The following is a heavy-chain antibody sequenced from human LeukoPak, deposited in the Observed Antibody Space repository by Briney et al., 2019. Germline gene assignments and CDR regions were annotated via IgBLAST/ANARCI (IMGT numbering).Heavy chain of an antibody. CDR3: ARGAPLKLRSTSCEYFQH. CDR2: IIPIFGTA. D-gene: IGHD2-2*01. CDR1: GGTFSSYA. Sequence: SVKVSCKASGGTFSSYAISWVRQAPGQGLEWMGGIIPIFGTANYAQKFQGRVTITADESTSTAYMELSSLRSEDTGVYYCARGAPLKLRSTSCEYFQHWGQGTLVTVSS. V-gene: IGHV1-69*13. J-gene: IGHJ1*01.